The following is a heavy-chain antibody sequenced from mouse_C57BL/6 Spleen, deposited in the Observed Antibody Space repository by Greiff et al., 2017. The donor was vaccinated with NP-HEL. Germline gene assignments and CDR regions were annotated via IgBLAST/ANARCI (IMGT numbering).Heavy chain of an antibody. Sequence: VQLQQSGAELVRPGSSVKLSCKASGYTFTSYWMHWVKQRPIQGLEWIGNIDPSDSETHYNQKFKDKATLTVDKSSSTAYMQLSSLTSEDSAVYYCARDGNYGGLAYWGQGTLVTVAA. CDR1: GYTFTSYW. CDR2: IDPSDSET. J-gene: IGHJ3*01. D-gene: IGHD2-1*01. CDR3: ARDGNYGGLAY. V-gene: IGHV1-52*01.